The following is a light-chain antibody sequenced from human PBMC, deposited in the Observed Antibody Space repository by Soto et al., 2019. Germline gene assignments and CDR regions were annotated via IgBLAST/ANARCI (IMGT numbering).Light chain of an antibody. V-gene: IGKV3-20*01. J-gene: IGKJ5*01. Sequence: EIVMTQSPCTLSLSPGERATLSCRASQSVSSSYLAWYRQKPGQAPRLLISGASSRATGIPDRFSGSGSGTDFTLTVSRLEPEDFALYYCQQYGNSPITFGQGTRLEIK. CDR1: QSVSSSY. CDR3: QQYGNSPIT. CDR2: GAS.